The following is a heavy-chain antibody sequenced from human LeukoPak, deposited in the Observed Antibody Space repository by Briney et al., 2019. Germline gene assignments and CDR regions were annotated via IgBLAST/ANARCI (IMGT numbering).Heavy chain of an antibody. Sequence: GESLKISCKTSGYSFTDYWIGWVRQMPGKGLEWMGFIYPSDSGTRYSPSFQGQVTISADKSISTAYLQWSSLKASDTAMYYCARRLITGTTSWFDPWGQGTLVTVSS. V-gene: IGHV5-51*01. CDR1: GYSFTDYW. CDR3: ARRLITGTTSWFDP. J-gene: IGHJ5*02. D-gene: IGHD1-20*01. CDR2: IYPSDSGT.